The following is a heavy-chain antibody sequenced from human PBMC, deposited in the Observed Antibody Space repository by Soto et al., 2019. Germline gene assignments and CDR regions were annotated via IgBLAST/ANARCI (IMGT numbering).Heavy chain of an antibody. CDR3: ARDITCPLTWIGASGGSCYGHNWFDP. V-gene: IGHV4-39*02. CDR2: IYYSGST. J-gene: IGHJ5*02. CDR1: GVSISSSIYY. Sequence: PSETLSLTCTVSGVSISSSIYYWGWIRQTPGKGLEWIGSIYYSGSTYNNPSLKSRVTISVDTSKNQFSLKLSSVTAADTAVYYCARDITCPLTWIGASGGSCYGHNWFDPWGQGTLVTVSS. D-gene: IGHD2-15*01.